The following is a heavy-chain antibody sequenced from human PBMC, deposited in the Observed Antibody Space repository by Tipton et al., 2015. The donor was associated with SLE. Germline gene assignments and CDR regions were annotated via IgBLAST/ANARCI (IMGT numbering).Heavy chain of an antibody. V-gene: IGHV4-59*11. CDR1: GGSIRGHY. CDR2: IYNSGDT. D-gene: IGHD6-6*01. CDR3: ATHGYSSSGRDH. Sequence: TLSLTCSVSGGSIRGHYWSWIRQPPGKGLEWIGYIYNSGDTNYNPSLKSRVTISADTSKNQFSLKLTSVTAADSAVYYCATHGYSSSGRDHWGQGTLVTVSS. J-gene: IGHJ5*02.